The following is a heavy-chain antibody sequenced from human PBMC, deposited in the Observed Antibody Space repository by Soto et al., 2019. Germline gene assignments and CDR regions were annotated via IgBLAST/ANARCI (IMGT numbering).Heavy chain of an antibody. CDR3: ARDGGRHSGGIDY. Sequence: QVQLVQSGAEVNKPGSSLKVSCKASGGTFSSYSINWVRQAPGQGLEWMGEIIPIFGTANYAQKFQGSVTITADDSTSTAYRELSSLRSEDTAVYYCARDGGRHSGGIDYWGQGTLVTVSS. D-gene: IGHD1-26*01. CDR2: IIPIFGTA. J-gene: IGHJ4*02. V-gene: IGHV1-69*01. CDR1: GGTFSSYS.